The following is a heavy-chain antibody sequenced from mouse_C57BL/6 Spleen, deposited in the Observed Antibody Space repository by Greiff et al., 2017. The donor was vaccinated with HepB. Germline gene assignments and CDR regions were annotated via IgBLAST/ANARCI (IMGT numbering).Heavy chain of an antibody. V-gene: IGHV1-42*01. J-gene: IGHJ2*01. D-gene: IGHD1-1*01. Sequence: VQLKQSGPELVKPGASVKISCKASGYSFTGYYMNWVKQSPEKSLEWIGEINPSTGGTTYNQKFKAKATLTVDKSSSTAYMQLKILTSEDSAVYYCAALITTVVATGYFDYWGQGTTLTVSS. CDR2: INPSTGGT. CDR3: AALITTVVATGYFDY. CDR1: GYSFTGYY.